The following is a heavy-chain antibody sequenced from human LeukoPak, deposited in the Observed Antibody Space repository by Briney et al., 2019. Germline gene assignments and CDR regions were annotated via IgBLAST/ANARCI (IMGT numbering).Heavy chain of an antibody. Sequence: PSQTLSLTCTVSGGSISSGGYYWSWIRQHPGKGLEWIGYIYYSGSTYYNPSLKSRVTISVDTSKNQFSLKLSSVTAADTAVYYCARVISLIGYFDHWGQGTLVTVSS. D-gene: IGHD3-10*01. J-gene: IGHJ4*02. V-gene: IGHV4-31*03. CDR2: IYYSGST. CDR1: GGSISSGGYY. CDR3: ARVISLIGYFDH.